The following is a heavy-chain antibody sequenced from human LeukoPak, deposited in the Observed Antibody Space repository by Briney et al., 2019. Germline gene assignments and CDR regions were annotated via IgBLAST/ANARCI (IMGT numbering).Heavy chain of an antibody. J-gene: IGHJ1*01. CDR1: GDSVSRSDSY. V-gene: IGHV4-39*01. Sequence: SETLSLTCSVSGDSVSRSDSYWDWIRQPPGKGLEWIGTIYYSGRTYYSPSLKSRVTMSVDPSNNQFSMNLRSVTAADTAVYYCARRRYYDGSGYLEWGQGTLLSVSS. CDR3: ARRRYYDGSGYLE. CDR2: IYYSGRT. D-gene: IGHD3-22*01.